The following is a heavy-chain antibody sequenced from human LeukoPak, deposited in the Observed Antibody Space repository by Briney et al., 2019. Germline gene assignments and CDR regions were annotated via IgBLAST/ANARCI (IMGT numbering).Heavy chain of an antibody. CDR1: GFTFGHYA. V-gene: IGHV3-49*04. CDR2: IRSKAYGGTT. Sequence: SLRLSYTASGFTFGHYAMSWVRQAPATGREGAGFIRSKAYGGTTEYAPAVKGRFTISRDDSKSIDYLQMNSLKPEDTAAYYCTSMEHIVVVPAAQEGPGYWLDPWGQGTLVPLPS. CDR3: TSMEHIVVVPAAQEGPGYWLDP. D-gene: IGHD2-2*01. J-gene: IGHJ5*02.